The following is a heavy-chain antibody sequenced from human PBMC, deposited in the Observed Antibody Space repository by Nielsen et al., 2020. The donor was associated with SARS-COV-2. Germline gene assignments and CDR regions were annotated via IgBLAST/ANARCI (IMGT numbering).Heavy chain of an antibody. Sequence: GGSLRLSCAASGFTFSSYAMHWVRQAPGKGLEWVAVISYDGSNKYYADSVKGRFTISRDNSENTLYLQMNSLRAEDTAVYYCARGGGGATWSYYFDYWGQGTLVTVSS. V-gene: IGHV3-30-3*01. D-gene: IGHD1-26*01. CDR3: ARGGGGATWSYYFDY. CDR1: GFTFSSYA. CDR2: ISYDGSNK. J-gene: IGHJ4*02.